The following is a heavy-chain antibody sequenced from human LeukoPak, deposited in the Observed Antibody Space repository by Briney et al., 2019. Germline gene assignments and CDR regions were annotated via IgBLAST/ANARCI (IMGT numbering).Heavy chain of an antibody. CDR1: GFTFSNAW. V-gene: IGHV3-15*01. CDR2: IKSKTDGGTT. Sequence: GGSLRLSCAASGFTFSNAWMSWVRQAPGKGLEWVGRIKSKTDGGTTDYAAPVKGRFTISRDDSKNTLYLQMNSLKTGDTAVYYCTTLGYCSSTSCYNWGQGTLVTVSS. D-gene: IGHD2-2*02. J-gene: IGHJ4*02. CDR3: TTLGYCSSTSCYN.